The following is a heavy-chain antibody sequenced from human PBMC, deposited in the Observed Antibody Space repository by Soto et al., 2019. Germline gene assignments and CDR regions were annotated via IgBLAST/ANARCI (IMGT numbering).Heavy chain of an antibody. CDR3: ARVEVTTEWYYYYGMDV. CDR1: GFTFSSYA. Sequence: GGSLRLSCAASGFTFSSYAMHWVRQAPGKGLEWVAVISYDGSNKYYADSVKGRFTISRDNSKNTLYLQMNSLRAEDTAVYYCARVEVTTEWYYYYGMDVWGQGTTVTVSS. J-gene: IGHJ6*02. CDR2: ISYDGSNK. V-gene: IGHV3-30-3*01. D-gene: IGHD4-17*01.